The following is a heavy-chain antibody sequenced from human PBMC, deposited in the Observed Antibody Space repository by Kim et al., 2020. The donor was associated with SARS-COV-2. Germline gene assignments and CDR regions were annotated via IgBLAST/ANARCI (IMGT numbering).Heavy chain of an antibody. CDR2: IYYSGST. D-gene: IGHD3-9*01. Sequence: SETLSLTCTVSGGSVSSGSYYWSWIRQPPGKGLEWIGYIYYSGSTNYNPSLKSRVTISVDTSKNQFSLKLSSVTAADTAVYYCARTFYDILTGYSGAFAIGGKGTMDTVSS. J-gene: IGHJ3*02. V-gene: IGHV4-61*01. CDR3: ARTFYDILTGYSGAFAI. CDR1: GGSVSSGSYY.